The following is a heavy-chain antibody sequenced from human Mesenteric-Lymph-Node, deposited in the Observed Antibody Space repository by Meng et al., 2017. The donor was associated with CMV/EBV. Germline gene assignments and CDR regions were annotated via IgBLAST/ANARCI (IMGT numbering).Heavy chain of an antibody. CDR3: AREGYSGYDY. J-gene: IGHJ4*02. Sequence: SETLSLTCTVSGGSVSSGDYSWNWIRQSPERGLEWIGYIYYTGGTNYNPSLKSRLTISVDTSKNQFSLKLNSVTAADTAVYYCAREGYSGYDYWGQGTLVTVSS. D-gene: IGHD5-12*01. V-gene: IGHV4-61*08. CDR2: IYYTGGT. CDR1: GGSVSSGDYS.